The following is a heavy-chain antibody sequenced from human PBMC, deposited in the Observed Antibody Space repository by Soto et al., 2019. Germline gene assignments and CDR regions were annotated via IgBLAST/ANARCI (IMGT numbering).Heavy chain of an antibody. J-gene: IGHJ4*02. Sequence: LRLSCAASGFTFSSYGMHWVRQAPGKGLEWVAVIWYDGSNKYYADSVKGRFTISRDNSKNTLYLQMNSLRAEDTAVYYCARDDYDSSGYYPPLPPVWGQGTLVTVSS. CDR1: GFTFSSYG. V-gene: IGHV3-33*01. D-gene: IGHD3-22*01. CDR2: IWYDGSNK. CDR3: ARDDYDSSGYYPPLPPV.